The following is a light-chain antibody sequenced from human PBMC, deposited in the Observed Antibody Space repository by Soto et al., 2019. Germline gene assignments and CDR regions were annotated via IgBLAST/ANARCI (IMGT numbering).Light chain of an antibody. J-gene: IGLJ2*01. V-gene: IGLV2-14*03. CDR3: SSYTSRSTLGV. CDR1: NSDIGGYNY. CDR2: DVS. Sequence: QSALTQPASVSGSPGQSITISCTGTNSDIGGYNYVSWYQQHPGKAPKLMIYDVSNRPSGVSYRFSGSKSGNTVSLTISGLQAEDQADYHCSSYTSRSTLGVFGGGTKLTVL.